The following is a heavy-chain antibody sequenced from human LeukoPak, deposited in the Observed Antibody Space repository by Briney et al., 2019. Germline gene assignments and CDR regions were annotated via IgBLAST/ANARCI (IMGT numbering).Heavy chain of an antibody. CDR3: ARETPYGSGSYPFDY. CDR2: IYNTGST. D-gene: IGHD3-10*01. V-gene: IGHV4-61*03. CDR1: GDSISSDDHY. Sequence: SETLSLTCTVSGDSISSDDHYWNWIRQPPGKGLEWIGYIYNTGSTSNNPSLKSRVTISVDTSKKHFSLRLSSVTAADTAVYYCARETPYGSGSYPFDYWGQGILVTVSS. J-gene: IGHJ4*02.